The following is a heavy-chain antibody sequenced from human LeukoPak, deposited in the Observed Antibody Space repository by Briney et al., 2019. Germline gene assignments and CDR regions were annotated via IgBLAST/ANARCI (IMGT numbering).Heavy chain of an antibody. V-gene: IGHV3-21*01. J-gene: IGHJ4*02. Sequence: GGSLRLSCAASGFTFSSYSMNWVRQAPGKGLERVSSISSSSSYIYYADSVKGRFTISRDNAKNSLYLQMNSLRAEDTAVYYCASNPVGYSSGWGDFDYWGQGTLVTVSS. CDR1: GFTFSSYS. CDR3: ASNPVGYSSGWGDFDY. D-gene: IGHD6-19*01. CDR2: ISSSSSYI.